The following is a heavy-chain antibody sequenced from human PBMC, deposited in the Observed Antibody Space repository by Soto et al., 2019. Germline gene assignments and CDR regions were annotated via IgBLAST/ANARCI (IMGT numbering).Heavy chain of an antibody. CDR2: INHSGST. CDR1: GGSFSGYY. J-gene: IGHJ6*02. V-gene: IGHV4-34*01. D-gene: IGHD3-10*01. CDR3: ARVRYYYGSGSYYPEYSYGMDV. Sequence: PSETLSLTCAVYGGSFSGYYWSWIRQPPGKGLEWIGEINHSGSTNYNPSLKSRVTISVDKSKNQFSLKLSSVTAADTAVYYCARVRYYYGSGSYYPEYSYGMDVWGQGTTVTVSS.